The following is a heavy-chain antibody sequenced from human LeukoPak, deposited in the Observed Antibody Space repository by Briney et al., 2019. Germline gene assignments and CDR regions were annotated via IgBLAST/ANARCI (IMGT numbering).Heavy chain of an antibody. V-gene: IGHV4-38-2*02. CDR1: GYSISSGYY. J-gene: IGHJ5*02. D-gene: IGHD3-22*01. CDR2: IYHSGST. Sequence: SETLSLTCTVSGYSISSGYYWGWIRQPPGKGLEWIGSIYHSGSTYYNPSLKSRVTISVDTSKNQFSLKLSSVTAADTAVYYCARRHYYDSRGRFDPWGQGTLVTVSS. CDR3: ARRHYYDSRGRFDP.